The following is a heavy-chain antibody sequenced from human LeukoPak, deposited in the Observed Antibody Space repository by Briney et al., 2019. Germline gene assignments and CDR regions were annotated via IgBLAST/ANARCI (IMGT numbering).Heavy chain of an antibody. CDR1: GGSISSGGYY. CDR2: IYYSGST. Sequence: PSETPSLTCTVSGGSISSGGYYWSWIRQPPGEGLEWGGDIYYSGSTNYNPSLKSRVTISVDTSKNQFSLKLSSVTAADTAVYYCARGRWGVEVGATSYFDYWGQGTLVTVSS. J-gene: IGHJ4*02. CDR3: ARGRWGVEVGATSYFDY. D-gene: IGHD1-26*01. V-gene: IGHV4-61*08.